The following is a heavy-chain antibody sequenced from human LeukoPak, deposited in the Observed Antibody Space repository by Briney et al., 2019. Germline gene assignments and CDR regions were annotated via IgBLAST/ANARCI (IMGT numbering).Heavy chain of an antibody. D-gene: IGHD4-23*01. CDR2: INPSGGST. CDR3: AADYGGNSEDYYYYMDV. CDR1: GYTFTSYY. J-gene: IGHJ6*03. V-gene: IGHV1-46*01. Sequence: ASVKVSCKASGYTFTSYYMHWVRQAPGQGLEWMGIINPSGGSTSYAQKFQGRVTMTRDTSTSTVYMELSSLRSEDTAVYYCAADYGGNSEDYYYYMDVWGKGTTVTVSS.